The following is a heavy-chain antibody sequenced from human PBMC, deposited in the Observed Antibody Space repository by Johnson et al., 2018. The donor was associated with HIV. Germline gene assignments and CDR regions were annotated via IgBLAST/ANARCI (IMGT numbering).Heavy chain of an antibody. CDR1: GFTFSNYD. D-gene: IGHD6-19*01. J-gene: IGHJ3*02. CDR3: AKDSGLAVAEGAFDI. V-gene: IGHV3-13*01. Sequence: EVQLVESGGGLVQPGGSLRLSCAASGFTFSNYDMHWVRQATGKGLDWVSAIGTAGDTYYPGSVKGRFTISRENAKNSLYLQMNSLGAGDTAVYYCAKDSGLAVAEGAFDIWGQGTMVTVSS. CDR2: IGTAGDT.